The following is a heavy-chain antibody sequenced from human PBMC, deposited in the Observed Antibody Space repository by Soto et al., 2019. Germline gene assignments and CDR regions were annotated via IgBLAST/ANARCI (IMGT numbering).Heavy chain of an antibody. CDR2: IYYSGST. CDR3: AGERPYYYDSSGYYQS. Sequence: QVQLQESGPGLVKPSETLSLTCTVSGGSISSYYWSWIRQPPGKGLEWIGYIYYSGSTNYNPSLKSRVTISVDTSKNQFALKLSSVTAADTAVYYCAGERPYYYDSSGYYQSWGHGTLVTVSS. V-gene: IGHV4-59*01. CDR1: GGSISSYY. D-gene: IGHD3-22*01. J-gene: IGHJ5*01.